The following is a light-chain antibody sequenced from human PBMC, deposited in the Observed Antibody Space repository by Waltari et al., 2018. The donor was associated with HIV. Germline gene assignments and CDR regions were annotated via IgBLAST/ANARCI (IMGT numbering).Light chain of an antibody. CDR2: QNS. J-gene: IGLJ2*01. CDR3: QAWDSSSAVV. V-gene: IGLV3-1*01. CDR1: KLGDTY. Sequence: SYELTQPPSVSVSPGQTASITCSGDKLGDTYASWYQQKPGQSPVLVIYQNSKRPSVIPGRFSGSNSGVTATLTISGTQAVDEADYYCQAWDSSSAVVFGGGTKLTVL.